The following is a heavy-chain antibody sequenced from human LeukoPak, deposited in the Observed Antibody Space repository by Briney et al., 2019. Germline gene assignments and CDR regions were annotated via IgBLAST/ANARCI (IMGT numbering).Heavy chain of an antibody. CDR2: IYSSGST. V-gene: IGHV4-59*01. Sequence: SETLSLTCTVSGGSISGCYWSWIRQPPGKGLEWIGYIYSSGSTNYNPSLKSRVTISIDTSKSQFSLKLSSVTAADTAVYYCARGEDYYDSSGYYNWFDPWGQGTLVTVSS. CDR3: ARGEDYYDSSGYYNWFDP. J-gene: IGHJ5*02. D-gene: IGHD3-22*01. CDR1: GGSISGCY.